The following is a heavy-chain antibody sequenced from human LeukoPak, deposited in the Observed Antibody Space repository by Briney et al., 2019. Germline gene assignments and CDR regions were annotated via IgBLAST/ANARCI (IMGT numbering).Heavy chain of an antibody. CDR3: AKAFSTPYYYGSGTFSSRGETQSDY. D-gene: IGHD3-10*01. CDR2: TSGSGGST. Sequence: GGSPRLSCAASGFTFSSYAMSWVRQAPGKGLEWVSATSGSGGSTYYADSVKGRFTISRDNSKNTLYLQMNSLRAEDAAVYYCAKAFSTPYYYGSGTFSSRGETQSDYWGQGTLVTVSS. J-gene: IGHJ4*02. V-gene: IGHV3-23*01. CDR1: GFTFSSYA.